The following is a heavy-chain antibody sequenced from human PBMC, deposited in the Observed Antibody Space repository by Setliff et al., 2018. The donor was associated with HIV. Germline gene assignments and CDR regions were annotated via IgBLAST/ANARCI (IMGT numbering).Heavy chain of an antibody. J-gene: IGHJ6*02. CDR3: ARKLRPGHGVDV. CDR1: GFTFSSYP. D-gene: IGHD3-10*01. CDR2: INQDGTAT. Sequence: GGSLRLSCAVSGFTFSSYPMTWVRQAPGKGLEWVANINQDGTATFYVDSVKGRFTISRDNAKNSMDLQMNSLRAEDTAIYYCARKLRPGHGVDVWGQGTTVTAP. V-gene: IGHV3-7*01.